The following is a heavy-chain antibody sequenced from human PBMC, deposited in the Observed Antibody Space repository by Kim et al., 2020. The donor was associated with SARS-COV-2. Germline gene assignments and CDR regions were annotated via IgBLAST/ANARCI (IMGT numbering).Heavy chain of an antibody. D-gene: IGHD3-10*01. CDR3: AKEGPNFYGSGSLDS. CDR1: GFTFRSYS. V-gene: IGHV3-30-3*01. J-gene: IGHJ4*02. CDR2: IPYDGTNK. Sequence: GGSLRLSCAASGFTFRSYSMHWVRQTPGKGLEWVTVIPYDGTNKYYADSVRGRFTISRDNSKNTMFLQMNSLRAEDTAVYYCAKEGPNFYGSGSLDSWGQGTLVIVSS.